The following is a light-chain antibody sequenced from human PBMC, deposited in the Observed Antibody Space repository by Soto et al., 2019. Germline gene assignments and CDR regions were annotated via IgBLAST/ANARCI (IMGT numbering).Light chain of an antibody. Sequence: EIMLSQSPRTVSLSPRERATLSCRAIQTVTRSYLAWYQQNPGQAPRLLIYGASTRATGIPARFSGSGSGTDFTLTISRLEPEDFAVYYCQQYGSAPPVTFGQGTKVDI. J-gene: IGKJ1*01. V-gene: IGKV3-20*01. CDR2: GAS. CDR1: QTVTRSY. CDR3: QQYGSAPPVT.